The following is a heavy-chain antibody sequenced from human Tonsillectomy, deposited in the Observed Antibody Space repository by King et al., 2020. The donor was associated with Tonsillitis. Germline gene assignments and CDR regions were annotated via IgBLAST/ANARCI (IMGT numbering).Heavy chain of an antibody. J-gene: IGHJ6*02. CDR3: AKNLGRGSGNYYNRYSYYAMDV. Sequence: HVQLVESGGGVVQPGGSLRLSCAASGFTFSSYGIHWVRQAPGKGLEWVAFIRFDGGEKYYTDSVKGRFNISRGNSKNTLYLEMNSLRAEDTAMYYCAKNLGRGSGNYYNRYSYYAMDVWGQGTTVTVSS. CDR2: IRFDGGEK. D-gene: IGHD3-10*01. CDR1: GFTFSSYG. V-gene: IGHV3-30*02.